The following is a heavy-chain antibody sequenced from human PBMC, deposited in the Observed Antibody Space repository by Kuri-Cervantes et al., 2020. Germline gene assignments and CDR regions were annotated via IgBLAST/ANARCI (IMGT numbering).Heavy chain of an antibody. CDR3: ARNYGDYGMDV. D-gene: IGHD4-17*01. J-gene: IGHJ6*02. CDR1: GFTFDDYG. CDR2: IYSGGST. Sequence: GESLKISCAASGFTFDDYGMSWVRQAPGKGLEWVSVIYSGGSTYYADSVKGRFTISRDNSKNTLYLQMNSLRAEDTAVYYCARNYGDYGMDVWGQGTTVTVSS. V-gene: IGHV3-66*02.